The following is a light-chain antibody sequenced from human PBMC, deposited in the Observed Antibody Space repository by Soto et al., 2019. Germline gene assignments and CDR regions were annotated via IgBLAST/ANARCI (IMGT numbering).Light chain of an antibody. J-gene: IGKJ1*01. V-gene: IGKV4-1*01. Sequence: DIVMTQSPDSLAVSLGEKATINCKSSQSVLSSSNNQNSLTWYQQKPGQPPKLLIYWASTRESGVPDRVSGRGSGTDFTLTISGLQAEDVADYYCQQDYSIPWTFGQGTKVEI. CDR3: QQDYSIPWT. CDR1: QSVLSSSNNQNS. CDR2: WAS.